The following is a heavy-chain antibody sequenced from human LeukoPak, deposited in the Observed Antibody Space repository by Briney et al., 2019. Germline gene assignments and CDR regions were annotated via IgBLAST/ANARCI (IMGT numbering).Heavy chain of an antibody. CDR3: ARDKQPGDY. CDR1: GGSISSGDYY. Sequence: SETLSLTCTVSGGSISSGDYYWSWIRQPPGKGLEWLGYIFYSGGTHYNPPLKSRVTISVDTSKNQFSLKLSSVTAADTAVYYCARDKQPGDYWGQGTLVTVSS. CDR2: IFYSGGT. J-gene: IGHJ4*02. V-gene: IGHV4-61*08. D-gene: IGHD5-18*01.